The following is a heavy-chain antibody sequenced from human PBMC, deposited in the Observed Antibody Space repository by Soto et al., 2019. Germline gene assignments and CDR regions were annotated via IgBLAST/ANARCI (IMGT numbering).Heavy chain of an antibody. CDR2: TSAYNGNT. V-gene: IGHV1-18*01. CDR3: AREYYYDSSGYVDAFDI. J-gene: IGHJ3*02. D-gene: IGHD3-22*01. CDR1: GYTFTSYG. Sequence: QVQLVQSGAEVKKPGASVKVSCKASGYTFTSYGISWVRQAPGQGLEWMGWTSAYNGNTNDAQKLQGRVTMTTDTSTSTAYMELRSLRSDDTAVYYCAREYYYDSSGYVDAFDIWGQGTMVTVSS.